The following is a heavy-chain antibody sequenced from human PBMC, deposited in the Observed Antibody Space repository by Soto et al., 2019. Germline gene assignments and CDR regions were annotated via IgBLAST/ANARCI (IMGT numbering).Heavy chain of an antibody. Sequence: PGGSLRLSCAASGFTFSNYGMHWVRQAPGKGLEWVAVIWYDGSNKYYADSVKGRFTISRDNSKNTLYLQMNSLRAEDTAIYYCARDPSLSPLTGYSRTHNWFDPWGQGTLVTVSS. D-gene: IGHD3-9*01. J-gene: IGHJ5*02. CDR2: IWYDGSNK. CDR3: ARDPSLSPLTGYSRTHNWFDP. V-gene: IGHV3-33*01. CDR1: GFTFSNYG.